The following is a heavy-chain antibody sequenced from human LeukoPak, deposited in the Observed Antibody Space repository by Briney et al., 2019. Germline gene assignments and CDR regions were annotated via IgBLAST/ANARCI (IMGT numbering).Heavy chain of an antibody. V-gene: IGHV3-74*01. CDR1: GCTFSSYW. Sequence: GGSLRLSCAASGCTFSSYWMHWVRQAPGKGPVWVARTNRDGSSTAYADSVKGRFTISKDNAKNTLYLLMNSLRAEDTAVYYCASDSVEWYIFDYWGQGTLVTVSS. J-gene: IGHJ4*02. D-gene: IGHD3-3*01. CDR3: ASDSVEWYIFDY. CDR2: TNRDGSST.